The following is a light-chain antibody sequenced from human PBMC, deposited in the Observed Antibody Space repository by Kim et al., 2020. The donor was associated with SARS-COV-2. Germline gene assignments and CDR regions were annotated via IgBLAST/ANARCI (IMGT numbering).Light chain of an antibody. CDR3: QVWDSSTVV. V-gene: IGLV3-9*01. CDR1: NIGSKN. CDR2: RDS. J-gene: IGLJ2*01. Sequence: SVALGKTARIPGGGNNIGSKNVHWYQQKPGQAPVLVIYRDSNRPSGIPERFSGSNSGNTATLTISRAQAGDEADYYCQVWDSSTVVFGGGTQLTVL.